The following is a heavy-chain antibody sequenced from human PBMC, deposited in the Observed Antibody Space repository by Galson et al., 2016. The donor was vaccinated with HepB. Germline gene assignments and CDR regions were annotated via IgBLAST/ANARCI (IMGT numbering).Heavy chain of an antibody. D-gene: IGHD3-10*02. Sequence: SLRLSCAASGFTFSHYGMHWVRQAPGKGLEWVAVIWYDGGNKFYAGSVQGRFTISRDNSKDTLHLQMNDLRAEDTAVYYCASDRYYVINSWGQGTLVTVSS. CDR1: GFTFSHYG. J-gene: IGHJ4*02. CDR3: ASDRYYVINS. V-gene: IGHV3-33*01. CDR2: IWYDGGNK.